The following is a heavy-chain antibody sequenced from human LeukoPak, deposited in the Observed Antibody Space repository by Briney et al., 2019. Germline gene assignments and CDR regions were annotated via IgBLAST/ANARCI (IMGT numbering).Heavy chain of an antibody. CDR3: ARGSGNLPYWYFDL. Sequence: SETLSLTCTVSGGSISSSNWWSWVRQPPGKGLEWIGEIYHSGSTNYNPSLKSRVTISVDKSKNQFSLKLSSVTAADTAVYYCARGSGNLPYWYFDLWGRGTLVTVSS. V-gene: IGHV4-4*02. CDR2: IYHSGST. CDR1: GGSISSSNW. D-gene: IGHD2-15*01. J-gene: IGHJ2*01.